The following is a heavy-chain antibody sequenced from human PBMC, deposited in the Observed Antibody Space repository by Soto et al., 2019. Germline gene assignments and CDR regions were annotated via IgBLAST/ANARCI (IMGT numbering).Heavy chain of an antibody. V-gene: IGHV3-33*01. J-gene: IGHJ4*02. CDR2: IWPDGGTK. CDR3: ARDEQHRGRGYLDF. Sequence: QGQLVESGGGVVQPGRSLRLSCAASGFSFNNFGMHWVRQAPGKGREGVAVIWPDGGTKYYADSVKGRFTISRDNSKNTLYLQMNTLRVEDTAVYYCARDEQHRGRGYLDFWGQGTLVTVSS. D-gene: IGHD6-13*01. CDR1: GFSFNNFG.